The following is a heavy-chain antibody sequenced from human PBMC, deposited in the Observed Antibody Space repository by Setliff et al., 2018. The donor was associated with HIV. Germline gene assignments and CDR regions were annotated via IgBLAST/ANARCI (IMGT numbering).Heavy chain of an antibody. V-gene: IGHV1-2*06. D-gene: IGHD3-10*01. CDR1: GYTFTDYY. Sequence: GASVKVSCKASGYTFTDYYIHWVRQAPGQGLEWMGRINPNNGGTNYAQKFQGRVTMTRDTSISTAYMELSRLRSDDTAVYYCAREGLRSSYYYFMDVWGKGTTVTVSS. CDR3: AREGLRSSYYYFMDV. J-gene: IGHJ6*03. CDR2: INPNNGGT.